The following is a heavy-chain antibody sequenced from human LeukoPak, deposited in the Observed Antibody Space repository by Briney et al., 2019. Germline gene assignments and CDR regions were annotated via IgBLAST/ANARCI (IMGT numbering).Heavy chain of an antibody. J-gene: IGHJ6*02. V-gene: IGHV3-11*01. CDR1: GFTFSDYY. CDR3: ARVGIVATIYHYYYYGMDV. CDR2: ISSSGSTI. Sequence: GGSLRLSCAASGFTFSDYYMSWIRQAPGKGLEWVSYISSSGSTIYYADSVKGRFTISRDNAKNSLYLQMNSLRAEDTAVYYCARVGIVATIYHYYYYGMDVWVQGTTVTVSS. D-gene: IGHD5-12*01.